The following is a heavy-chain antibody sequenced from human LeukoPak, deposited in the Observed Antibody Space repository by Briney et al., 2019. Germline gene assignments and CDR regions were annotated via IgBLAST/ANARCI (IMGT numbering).Heavy chain of an antibody. V-gene: IGHV4-4*09. J-gene: IGHJ6*03. CDR3: ARLPTDYMDV. CDR1: GGSISSYY. Sequence: PSETLSLTCTVSGGSISSYYWNWIRQPPGKGLEWIGYIYTGGSTNYNPSLKSRVTMSVDTSNNQFSLRLSSVTAADTDVYYCARLPTDYMDVWGKGTTVTVSS. CDR2: IYTGGST.